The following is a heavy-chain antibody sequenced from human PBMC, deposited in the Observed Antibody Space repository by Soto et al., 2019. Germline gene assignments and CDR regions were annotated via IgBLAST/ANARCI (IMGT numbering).Heavy chain of an antibody. CDR2: IKSKTDGGTT. J-gene: IGHJ6*02. Sequence: PGGSLSLSCAASGFTSSNAWMNWVRQAPGKGLEWVGRIKSKTDGGTTYYAAPVKGRFTISRDDSKNTLYLQMNSLKTEDTAVYYCTTDLTDILPWDVWGQRTTVTVSS. CDR1: GFTSSNAW. CDR3: TTDLTDILPWDV. D-gene: IGHD3-9*01. V-gene: IGHV3-15*07.